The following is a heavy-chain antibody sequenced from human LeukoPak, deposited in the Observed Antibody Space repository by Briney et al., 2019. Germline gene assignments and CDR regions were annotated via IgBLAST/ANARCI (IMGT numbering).Heavy chain of an antibody. CDR2: ISPSGGST. Sequence: ASVKVSCKAFGYTFTSNYMHWVRQAPGQGPEWMGVISPSGGSTTYAQKFQGRVTLTRDMSTSTDYLELSSLRSEDTAVYYCARDNSVRDEVWWFNPWGQGTMVTVSS. J-gene: IGHJ3*01. CDR1: GYTFTSNY. D-gene: IGHD2-21*01. V-gene: IGHV1-46*01. CDR3: ARDNSVRDEVWWFNP.